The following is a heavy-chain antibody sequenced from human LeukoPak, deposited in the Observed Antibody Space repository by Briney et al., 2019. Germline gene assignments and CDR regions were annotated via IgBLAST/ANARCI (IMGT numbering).Heavy chain of an antibody. V-gene: IGHV1-2*02. J-gene: IGHJ4*02. CDR2: INPNSGGT. CDR3: ARAMNPPYDSSGLYPSGY. Sequence: ASVKVSCKASGYTFTGYYMHWVRQAPGQGLEWMGWINPNSGGTNYAHTFQGRVTMTRDTSISTAYMELSRLRSDDTAVCSCARAMNPPYDSSGLYPSGYWGQGTLVTVSS. CDR1: GYTFTGYY. D-gene: IGHD3-22*01.